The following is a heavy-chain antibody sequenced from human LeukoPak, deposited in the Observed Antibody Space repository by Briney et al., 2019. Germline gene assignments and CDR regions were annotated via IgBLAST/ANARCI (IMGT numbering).Heavy chain of an antibody. CDR2: IRDDGSNK. J-gene: IGHJ4*02. V-gene: IGHV3-30*02. Sequence: GGSLRLSCAASGFMFSEYGMHWVRQAPGKGLEWVAFIRDDGSNKLSADSVKGRFTISRDNSKNTVSLQMNSLRSEDTAIYYCAKDWGARGCCGDYFDYWGQGSLATVSS. CDR1: GFMFSEYG. D-gene: IGHD6-19*01. CDR3: AKDWGARGCCGDYFDY.